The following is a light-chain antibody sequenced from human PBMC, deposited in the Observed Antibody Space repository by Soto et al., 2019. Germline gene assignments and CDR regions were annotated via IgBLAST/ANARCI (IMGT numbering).Light chain of an antibody. CDR2: DVN. V-gene: IGLV2-14*01. CDR3: SSYISSSTLYV. CDR1: SSDVAGHNY. J-gene: IGLJ1*01. Sequence: QSVLTQPASVSGSPGQSITISCTGTSSDVAGHNYVSWYQQHPGKAPKIIIYDVNNRPPGISNRFSGSKSGYTASLTISGLQAEDEADYYCSSYISSSTLYVFGTGTKLTV.